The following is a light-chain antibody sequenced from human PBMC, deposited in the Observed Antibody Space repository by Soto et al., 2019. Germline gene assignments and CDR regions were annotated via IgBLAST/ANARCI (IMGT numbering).Light chain of an antibody. V-gene: IGLV2-14*01. J-gene: IGLJ2*01. CDR2: EVT. CDR3: NSYSGTSTLGV. Sequence: QSALTQPASVSGSPGQSIAISCTGTSSDIGTYNFVSWYQQHPGKAPKLIIYEVTNRPSGVSNRFSGSKSGNTASLTISGLQAEDEGDYYCNSYSGTSTLGVFGVGTKLTVL. CDR1: SSDIGTYNF.